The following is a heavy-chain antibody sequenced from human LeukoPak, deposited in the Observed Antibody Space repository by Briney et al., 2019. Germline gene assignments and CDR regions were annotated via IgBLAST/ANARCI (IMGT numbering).Heavy chain of an antibody. Sequence: GGSLRLSCAASGFSVSSKYMSWVRQAPGKGLEWVSVIYSGDTTYYADSVKGRFTISRDNAKNTLYLQMNSLRAEDTAVYYCARDFKWAFDIWGQGTMVTVSS. CDR3: ARDFKWAFDI. D-gene: IGHD1-26*01. J-gene: IGHJ3*02. V-gene: IGHV3-53*01. CDR1: GFSVSSKY. CDR2: IYSGDTT.